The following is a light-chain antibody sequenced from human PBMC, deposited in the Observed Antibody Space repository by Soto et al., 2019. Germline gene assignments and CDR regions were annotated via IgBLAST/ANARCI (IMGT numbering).Light chain of an antibody. CDR1: QGVGST. CDR2: DAY. Sequence: ELVLTQSPATLSVSPGESATLSYRASQGVGSTLAWYQQKPGRAPRLLIYDAYIRATGIPARFSGAGSGTEFTLTISRLQSDDFAVYYCQHYLTWPLAFGGGTRVEI. V-gene: IGKV3-15*01. J-gene: IGKJ4*01. CDR3: QHYLTWPLA.